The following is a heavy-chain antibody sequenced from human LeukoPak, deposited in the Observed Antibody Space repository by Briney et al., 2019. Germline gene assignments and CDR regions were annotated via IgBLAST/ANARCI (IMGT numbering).Heavy chain of an antibody. CDR1: GGSFSGYY. J-gene: IGHJ5*02. CDR2: INHSGST. CDR3: AALPKSRYCSSTSCYRRGNNWFDP. D-gene: IGHD2-2*02. Sequence: KSSETLSLTCAVYGGSFSGYYWSWIRQPPGKGLEWIGEINHSGSTNYNPSLKSRVTISVDTSKNQFSLKLSSVTAADTAVYYRAALPKSRYCSSTSCYRRGNNWFDPWGQGTLVTVSS. V-gene: IGHV4-34*01.